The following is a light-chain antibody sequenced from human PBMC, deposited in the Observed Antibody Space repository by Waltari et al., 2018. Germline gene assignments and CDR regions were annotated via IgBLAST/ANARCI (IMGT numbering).Light chain of an antibody. V-gene: IGLV2-11*01. CDR3: CSYAGSYTWV. J-gene: IGLJ3*02. CDR1: SSDVGGYNY. CDR2: DVT. Sequence: SALTHPRSVSGSPGQSVTIPCTGTSSDVGGYNYVSWCHQHPGKAPKLMIYDVTRRPSGVPDRFSGSKSGSTASLTISGLQAEDEADYYCCSYAGSYTWVFGGGTKLTVL.